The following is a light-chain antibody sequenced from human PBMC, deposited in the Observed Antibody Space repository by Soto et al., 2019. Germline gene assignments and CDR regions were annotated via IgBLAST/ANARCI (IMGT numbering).Light chain of an antibody. CDR3: CSYAVTYYV. CDR1: SSDVGGYNY. CDR2: DVG. J-gene: IGLJ1*01. Sequence: QSALTQPRSVSGSPGQSVTISCTGTSSDVGGYNYVSWYQQHPGKAPKLMIYDVGKRPSGVPDRFSGSKSGNTASLTISGLQAEDEADYYCCSYAVTYYVFGTGTKLTVL. V-gene: IGLV2-11*01.